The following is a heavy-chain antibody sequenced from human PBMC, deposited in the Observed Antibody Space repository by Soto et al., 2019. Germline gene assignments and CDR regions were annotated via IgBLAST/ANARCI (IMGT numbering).Heavy chain of an antibody. J-gene: IGHJ4*02. CDR1: GFTFSSYG. Sequence: QVQLVESGGGVVQPGRSLRLSCAASGFTFSSYGMHWVRQAPGKGLEWVAVIWYDGSNKYYADSVKGRFTISRDNSKNTLYLQMNSLRAEDTAVYYWARAPHDYGDPGYYFDYWGQGTLVTVSS. CDR3: ARAPHDYGDPGYYFDY. CDR2: IWYDGSNK. D-gene: IGHD4-17*01. V-gene: IGHV3-33*01.